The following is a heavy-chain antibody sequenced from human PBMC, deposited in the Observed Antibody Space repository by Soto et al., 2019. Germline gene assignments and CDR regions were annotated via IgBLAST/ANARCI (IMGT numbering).Heavy chain of an antibody. J-gene: IGHJ6*03. Sequence: SETLSLTCTVSGGSISSSSYYWGWIRQPPGKGLEWIGSIYYSGSTYYNPSLKSRVTISVDTSKNQFSLKLSSVTAADTAVYYCARTVTDYYYMDVWGKGTTVTISS. D-gene: IGHD4-17*01. CDR1: GGSISSSSYY. CDR3: ARTVTDYYYMDV. V-gene: IGHV4-39*01. CDR2: IYYSGST.